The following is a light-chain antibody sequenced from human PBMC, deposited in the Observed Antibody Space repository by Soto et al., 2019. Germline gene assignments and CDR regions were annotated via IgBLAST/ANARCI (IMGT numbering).Light chain of an antibody. CDR3: QQYDSSPLT. V-gene: IGKV3-20*01. J-gene: IGKJ4*01. CDR2: GAS. Sequence: EIVLTQSPGTLSLSRGERATLSCRASQSVRSSHLAWYQQKPGQAPRLLIYGASSRATGIPDRFSGSGSGTDFTLTISRLEPEDFAVYYCQQYDSSPLTFGGGTKVDIK. CDR1: QSVRSSH.